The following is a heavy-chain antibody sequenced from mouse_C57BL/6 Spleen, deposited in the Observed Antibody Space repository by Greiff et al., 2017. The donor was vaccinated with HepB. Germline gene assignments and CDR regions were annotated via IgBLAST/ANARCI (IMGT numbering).Heavy chain of an antibody. CDR3: AREGDYDGGAWFAH. CDR2: IYPSDSET. V-gene: IGHV1-61*01. D-gene: IGHD2-4*01. CDR1: GYTFTSYW. Sequence: QVQLQQPGAELVRPGSSVKLSCKASGYTFTSYWMDWVKQRPGQGLEWIGNIYPSDSETHYNQKFKDKATLTVDKSSSTAYMQLSSLTSEDSAVYYCAREGDYDGGAWFAHWGQGTLVTVSA. J-gene: IGHJ3*01.